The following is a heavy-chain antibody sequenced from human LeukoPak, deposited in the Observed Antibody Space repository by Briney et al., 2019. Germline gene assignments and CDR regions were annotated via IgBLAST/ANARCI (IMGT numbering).Heavy chain of an antibody. CDR2: ISGSGSTI. J-gene: IGHJ4*02. CDR1: GFTFSSYE. D-gene: IGHD6-19*01. CDR3: ATLWDPVAGTTQPLL. Sequence: GRSLRLSCAASGFTFSSYEMNWVRQAPGKGLEWVSYISGSGSTIYYGDSLKGRFTISRDNANNSLYLQMNSLRVEDTAVYYCATLWDPVAGTTQPLLWGQGTLVTVSS. V-gene: IGHV3-48*03.